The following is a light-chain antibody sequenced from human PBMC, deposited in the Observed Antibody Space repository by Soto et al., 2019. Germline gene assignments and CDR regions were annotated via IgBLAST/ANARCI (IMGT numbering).Light chain of an antibody. CDR2: EVT. Sequence: QSSLTQPASVSGSPGQSITISCTGTSGDIGSYNRVSWYQQHPGKAPKLIIYEVTDRPSGVSNRFSGSKSGNTASLTISGLQAEDEAEYYCSSYTNINTRTCGVGNGTKVTVL. J-gene: IGLJ1*01. V-gene: IGLV2-14*01. CDR1: SGDIGSYNR. CDR3: SSYTNINTRTCG.